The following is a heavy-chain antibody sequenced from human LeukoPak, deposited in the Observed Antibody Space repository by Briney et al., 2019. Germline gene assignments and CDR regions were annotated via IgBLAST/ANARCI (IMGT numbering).Heavy chain of an antibody. Sequence: GGSLRLSCAASGFTFSSCSMNWVRQAPGKGLEWVSGISGSGGSTYYLDSVKGRFTISRDNSKNTLYLQMNSLRAEDTAVYYCAKDFDGSTWFGRNYMDVWGKGTTVTVSS. CDR1: GFTFSSCS. CDR3: AKDFDGSTWFGRNYMDV. CDR2: ISGSGGST. V-gene: IGHV3-23*01. D-gene: IGHD6-13*01. J-gene: IGHJ6*03.